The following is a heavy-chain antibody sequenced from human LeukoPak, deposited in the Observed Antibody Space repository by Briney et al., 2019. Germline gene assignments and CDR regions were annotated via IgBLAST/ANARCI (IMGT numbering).Heavy chain of an antibody. V-gene: IGHV3-33*01. D-gene: IGHD4-17*01. CDR2: IWYDGSNK. CDR3: ASTDYGDTVFDY. J-gene: IGHJ4*02. CDR1: GFTFSSYG. Sequence: PGGSLRLSCAASGFTFSSYGMHWVRQAPGKGLEWVAVIWYDGSNKYYADSVKGRFTISRDNSKNTLYLQMNSLRAEDTAVYYCASTDYGDTVFDYWGQGTLVTVSS.